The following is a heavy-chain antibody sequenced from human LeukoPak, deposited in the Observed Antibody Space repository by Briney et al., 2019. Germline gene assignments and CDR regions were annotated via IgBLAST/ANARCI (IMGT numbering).Heavy chain of an antibody. D-gene: IGHD2/OR15-2a*01. J-gene: IGHJ4*02. CDR3: ARDGHSDTDSTHPPQPDY. Sequence: ASVKVSCKASGYTFTSYYMHWVRQAPGQGLEWMGIINPSGGSTSYAQKFQGRVTMTRDTSTSTVYMELSSLRSEDTAVYYCARDGHSDTDSTHPPQPDYWGQGTLVTVSS. CDR2: INPSGGST. V-gene: IGHV1-46*01. CDR1: GYTFTSYY.